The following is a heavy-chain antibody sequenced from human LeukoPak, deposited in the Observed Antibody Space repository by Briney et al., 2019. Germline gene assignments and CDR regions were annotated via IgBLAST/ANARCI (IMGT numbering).Heavy chain of an antibody. CDR2: ISADNGDT. D-gene: IGHD6-13*01. V-gene: IGHV1-18*01. Sequence: ASVKVSCKASGYTFTSYGISWVRQAPGQGLEWMGCISADNGDTNYAQNLQGRVKITTDTSTSTAYMELRSLRSDDSAVYYCARTEIAVAGTGGDYYYYYGMDVWGQGTTVTVSS. J-gene: IGHJ6*02. CDR3: ARTEIAVAGTGGDYYYYYGMDV. CDR1: GYTFTSYG.